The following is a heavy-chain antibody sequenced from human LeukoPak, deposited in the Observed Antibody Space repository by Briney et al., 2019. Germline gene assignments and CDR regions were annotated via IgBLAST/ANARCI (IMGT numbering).Heavy chain of an antibody. Sequence: GGSLRLSCAASEFSFSSYSMNWVRQAPGRGLEWVSYISPSSSTIFYADSVRGRFTMSRDNAKNSLYLQMNSLRDEDTAVYYCAKDRGPLVLWFDPWGQGTLVTVSS. CDR3: AKDRGPLVLWFDP. CDR1: EFSFSSYS. J-gene: IGHJ5*02. D-gene: IGHD3-10*01. CDR2: ISPSSSTI. V-gene: IGHV3-48*02.